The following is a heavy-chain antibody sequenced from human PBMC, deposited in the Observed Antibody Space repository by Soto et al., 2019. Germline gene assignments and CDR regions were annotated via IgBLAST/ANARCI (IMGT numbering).Heavy chain of an antibody. J-gene: IGHJ6*02. CDR3: ARGPCGGDCYSWYYYYGMDV. CDR2: IYHSGST. D-gene: IGHD2-21*02. Sequence: PSETQSLTYTVSDYYIRSGDDWGWIRKPPGKGLGWIGSIYHSGSTYYNPSLKSRVTISVDKSKNQFSLKLSSVTAADTAVYYCARGPCGGDCYSWYYYYGMDVWGQGTTVTVFS. CDR1: DYYIRSGDD. V-gene: IGHV4-38-2*02.